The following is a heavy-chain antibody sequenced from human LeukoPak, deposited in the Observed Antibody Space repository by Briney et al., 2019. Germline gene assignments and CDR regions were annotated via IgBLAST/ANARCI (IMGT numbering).Heavy chain of an antibody. J-gene: IGHJ4*02. CDR2: ISYTGDVI. CDR1: GFTFRSYS. D-gene: IGHD2-21*02. Sequence: GSLRLSCAASGFTFRSYSMNWVRQAPGKGLEWVASISYTGDVIYYGESVKGRFTISRDNVKDSLNLQMNTLRAEDTAMYYCARGWGITVTASFDSWGQGTMVIVSS. V-gene: IGHV3-21*01. CDR3: ARGWGITVTASFDS.